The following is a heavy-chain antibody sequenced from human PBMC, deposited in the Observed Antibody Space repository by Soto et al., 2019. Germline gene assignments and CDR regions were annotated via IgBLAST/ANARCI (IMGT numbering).Heavy chain of an antibody. D-gene: IGHD2-2*01. CDR1: GGSISSSSYY. CDR3: ARRRDQLLPYYYYGMDV. J-gene: IGHJ6*02. V-gene: IGHV4-39*01. Sequence: SETLSLTCTVSGGSISSSSYYWGWIRQPPGKGLEWIGSIYYSGSTYYNPSLKSRVTISVDTSKNQFSLKLSSVTAADTAVYYCARRRDQLLPYYYYGMDVWGQGTTVTV. CDR2: IYYSGST.